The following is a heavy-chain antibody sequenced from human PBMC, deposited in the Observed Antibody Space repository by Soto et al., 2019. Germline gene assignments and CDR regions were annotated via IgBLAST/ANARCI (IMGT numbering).Heavy chain of an antibody. CDR2: ISGSGGST. CDR1: GFTFSSYA. D-gene: IGHD3-10*01. CDR3: AKGRAAPGWIIRTVNYYGMDV. Sequence: GSLRLSCAASGFTFSSYAMSWVRQAPGKGLEWVSAISGSGGSTYYADSVKGRLTISRDNSKNTLYLQMNSLRAEDTAVYYCAKGRAAPGWIIRTVNYYGMDVWGQGTTVTVSS. V-gene: IGHV3-23*01. J-gene: IGHJ6*02.